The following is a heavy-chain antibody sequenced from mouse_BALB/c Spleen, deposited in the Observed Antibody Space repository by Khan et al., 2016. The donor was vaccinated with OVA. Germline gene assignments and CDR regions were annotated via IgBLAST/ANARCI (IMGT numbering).Heavy chain of an antibody. Sequence: EVQLQESGPGLVKPSQSLSLTCTVTVYSITSDYAWNWIRQFPGNKLEWMGYISYSGSTSYNPSLKSRISITRDTSKNQFFLQLNSVTTEDTATYYCAREDGYLFDYWGQGTTLTVSS. J-gene: IGHJ2*01. D-gene: IGHD2-3*01. CDR3: AREDGYLFDY. CDR2: ISYSGST. CDR1: VYSITSDYA. V-gene: IGHV3-2*02.